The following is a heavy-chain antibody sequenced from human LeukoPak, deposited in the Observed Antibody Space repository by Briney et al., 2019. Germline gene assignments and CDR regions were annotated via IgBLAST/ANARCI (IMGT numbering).Heavy chain of an antibody. CDR2: IYTSGST. CDR1: GGSISSYY. Sequence: SETLSLTCTVSGGSISSYYWSWIRQPAGKGLEWIGRIYTSGSTNYNPSLKSRVTMSVDTSKNQFSLKLSSVTAADTAVYYCARRSGNYYYGSGSYSNWGQGTLVTVSS. V-gene: IGHV4-4*07. J-gene: IGHJ4*02. D-gene: IGHD3-10*01. CDR3: ARRSGNYYYGSGSYSN.